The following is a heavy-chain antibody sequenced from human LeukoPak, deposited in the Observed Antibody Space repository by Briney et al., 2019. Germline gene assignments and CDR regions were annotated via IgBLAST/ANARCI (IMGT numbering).Heavy chain of an antibody. D-gene: IGHD4-23*01. CDR1: GYTFTDYY. J-gene: IGHJ4*02. Sequence: ASVKVSCKASGYTFTDYYMHWVQQAPGKGLEWMGLVDPEDGETIYAEKFQGRVTITADTSTDTAYMELSSLRSEDTAVYYCATLTTVVTSNDYWGQGTLVTVSS. V-gene: IGHV1-69-2*01. CDR3: ATLTTVVTSNDY. CDR2: VDPEDGET.